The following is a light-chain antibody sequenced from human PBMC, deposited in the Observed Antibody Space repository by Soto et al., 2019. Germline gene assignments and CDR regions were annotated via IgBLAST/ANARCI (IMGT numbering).Light chain of an antibody. CDR2: GSS. CDR1: QRVNSD. Sequence: EIEMTQSPATLSVSPGESATLSCRASQRVNSDLAWYQQRPGRAPRLLIFGSSTRATGIPARFSGSGSGTEFTLTISSLQSEDFAVYYCQQYSNWPLTFGGGTRVEIK. CDR3: QQYSNWPLT. J-gene: IGKJ4*01. V-gene: IGKV3-15*01.